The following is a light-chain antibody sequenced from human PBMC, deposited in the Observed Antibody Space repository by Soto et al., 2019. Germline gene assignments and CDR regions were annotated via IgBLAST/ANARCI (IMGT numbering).Light chain of an antibody. J-gene: IGKJ1*01. CDR1: QSISSW. V-gene: IGKV1-5*03. CDR2: KAS. CDR3: QQYKDNWT. Sequence: DIPMTQSPSTLSASVGDRVTITCRASQSISSWLAWDQQKPGKAPKLLIYKASTLQSGVPSRFSGSGSGTEFTLAISSLQPDDSATYYCQQYKDNWTFGQGTKVEIK.